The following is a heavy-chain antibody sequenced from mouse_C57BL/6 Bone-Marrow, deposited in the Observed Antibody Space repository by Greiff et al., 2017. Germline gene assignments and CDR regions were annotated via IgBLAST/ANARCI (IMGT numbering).Heavy chain of an antibody. CDR2: INPNNGGT. CDR3: ARDYYGSSWYFDD. Sequence: EVKLQQSGPELVKPGASVKISCKASGYTFTDYYLNWVKQSHGKSLEWIGDINPNNGGTSYNQKLKGKATLTVDKSSSTAYMELRSLTSEDSAVYYCARDYYGSSWYFDDWGQGTSLTVSS. CDR1: GYTFTDYY. J-gene: IGHJ2*03. D-gene: IGHD1-1*01. V-gene: IGHV1-26*01.